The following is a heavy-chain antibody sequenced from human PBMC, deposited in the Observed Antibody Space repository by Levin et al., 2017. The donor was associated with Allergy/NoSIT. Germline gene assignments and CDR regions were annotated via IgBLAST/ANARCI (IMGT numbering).Heavy chain of an antibody. CDR2: IGPGSGDT. Sequence: GESLKISCKASGYTFTAYFIHWVRQVPGQGLEWMGRIGPGSGDTDYPQKSQGRVTMTRDTSISTVYMEVNGLTSDDTAVYYCMRKTNGTFDYWGQGTLVTVSS. CDR3: MRKTNGTFDY. V-gene: IGHV1-2*06. J-gene: IGHJ4*02. CDR1: GYTFTAYF. D-gene: IGHD2-8*01.